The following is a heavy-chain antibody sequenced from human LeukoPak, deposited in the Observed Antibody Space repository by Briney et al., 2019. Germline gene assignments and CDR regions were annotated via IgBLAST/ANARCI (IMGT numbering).Heavy chain of an antibody. CDR3: ALFGVVTLFDY. CDR2: IDPNSGGT. Sequence: AAVKVSFKASGYTFTVYYMHWVRQAPGQGLEWMGWIDPNSGGTNYAQKFRGRVTMTRDTSISTAYMELSRLRSDDTAVYYCALFGVVTLFDYWGQGTLVTVSS. CDR1: GYTFTVYY. D-gene: IGHD3-3*01. J-gene: IGHJ4*02. V-gene: IGHV1-2*02.